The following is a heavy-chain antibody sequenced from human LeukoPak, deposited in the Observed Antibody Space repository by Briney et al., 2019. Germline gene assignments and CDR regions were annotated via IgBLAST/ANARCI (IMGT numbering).Heavy chain of an antibody. V-gene: IGHV5-51*01. Sequence: GESLKISCKGSGYSFTNYWIGWVRQMPGKGLEWMGIIYPRDSDTRYSPSFQGQVTISVDKSISTAYLQWSSLKASDTAMYHCGRCGAPPSGIDYWGQGTLVTVSS. CDR1: GYSFTNYW. CDR3: GRCGAPPSGIDY. J-gene: IGHJ4*02. D-gene: IGHD3-10*01. CDR2: IYPRDSDT.